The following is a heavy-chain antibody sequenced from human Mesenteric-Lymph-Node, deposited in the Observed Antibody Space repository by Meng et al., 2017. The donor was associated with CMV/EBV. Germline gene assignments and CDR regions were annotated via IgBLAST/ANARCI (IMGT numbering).Heavy chain of an antibody. V-gene: IGHV5-51*01. D-gene: IGHD3-3*01. CDR1: GYSFTTYW. CDR2: IYPGDSDT. CDR3: ARRKGSWGGFHEYNWFDS. J-gene: IGHJ5*01. Sequence: GESLKISCKGSGYSFTTYWIGWVRQMPGKGLEWMGIIYPGDSDTRYSPSFQGQVTISADKSISTAYLQWSSLKASDTAMYYCARRKGSWGGFHEYNWFDSWGQGTQVTVSS.